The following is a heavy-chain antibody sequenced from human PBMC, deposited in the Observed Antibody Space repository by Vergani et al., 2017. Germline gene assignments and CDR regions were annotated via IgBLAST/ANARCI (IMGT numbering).Heavy chain of an antibody. CDR1: GFTFDDYA. V-gene: IGHV3-9*01. D-gene: IGHD4-11*01. CDR3: AKGSNYAGYYFDY. J-gene: IGHJ4*02. Sequence: EVQVVETGGGLVQPGRSLRLSCAASGFTFDDYAMHWVRQAPGKGLEWVSGISWNSGSIGYADSVKGRFTISRDNAKNSLYLQMNSLRAEDTALYYCAKGSNYAGYYFDYWGQGTLVTVSS. CDR2: ISWNSGSI.